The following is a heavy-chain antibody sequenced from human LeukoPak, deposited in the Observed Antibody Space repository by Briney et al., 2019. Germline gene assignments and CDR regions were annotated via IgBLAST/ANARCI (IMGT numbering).Heavy chain of an antibody. Sequence: SETLSLTCAVSGGSISSSNWWSWVRQPPGEGLEWIGEIYHTGSTNYNPSLKSRVTISVDTSKNQFSLKLSSVTAADTAVYYCARIQARITIFGVVIRTFFDYWGQGTLVTVSS. D-gene: IGHD3-3*01. CDR1: GGSISSSNW. V-gene: IGHV4-4*02. J-gene: IGHJ4*02. CDR3: ARIQARITIFGVVIRTFFDY. CDR2: IYHTGST.